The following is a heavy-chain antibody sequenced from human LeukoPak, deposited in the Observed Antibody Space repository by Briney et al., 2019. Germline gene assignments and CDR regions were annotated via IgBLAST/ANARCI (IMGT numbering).Heavy chain of an antibody. CDR2: IYHSGST. J-gene: IGHJ6*02. CDR1: GGSVSSYY. Sequence: SETLSLTCTVSGGSVSSYYWSWIRQSPGRGLEWIGYIYHSGSTNYNPSLKSRVTMSVDTSKNRFSLKLTSLTAADSALYYCAREVVLHGYMVRGVKSGLDVWSQGTTVTVSS. CDR3: AREVVLHGYMVRGVKSGLDV. V-gene: IGHV4-59*02. D-gene: IGHD3-10*01.